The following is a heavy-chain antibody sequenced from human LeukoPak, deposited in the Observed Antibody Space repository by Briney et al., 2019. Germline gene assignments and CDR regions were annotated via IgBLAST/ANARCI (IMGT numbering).Heavy chain of an antibody. J-gene: IGHJ3*02. Sequence: ASVKVSCKASGYIFTDYYIHWVRQAPGQGLEWMGWINPNSGATNYAQKLQGRVTMTTDTSTSTAYMELRSLRSEDTAVYYCARGIGGSAFDIWGQGTMVTVSS. CDR3: ARGIGGSAFDI. D-gene: IGHD3-16*01. CDR1: GYIFTDYY. CDR2: INPNSGAT. V-gene: IGHV1-2*02.